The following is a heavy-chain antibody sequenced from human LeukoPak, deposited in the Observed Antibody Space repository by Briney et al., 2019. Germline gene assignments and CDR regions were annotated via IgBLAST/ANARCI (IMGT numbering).Heavy chain of an antibody. CDR3: ARHGGHCTSTSCFDP. J-gene: IGHJ5*02. Sequence: SETLSLTCIVSGGSISSSYWSWIRQPPRKGLEWIGYIYSTGSTNSNPSLKSRVTISVDTSKNQFSLNLSSVTAADTAVYYCARHGGHCTSTSCFDPWGQGTLVTVSS. CDR1: GGSISSSY. D-gene: IGHD2-2*01. CDR2: IYSTGST. V-gene: IGHV4-59*08.